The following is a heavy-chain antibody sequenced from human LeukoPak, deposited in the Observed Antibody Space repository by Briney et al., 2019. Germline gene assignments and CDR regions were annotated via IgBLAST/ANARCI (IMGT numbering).Heavy chain of an antibody. V-gene: IGHV7-4-1*02. Sequence: ASVKVSCKASGYTFTSYAMNWVRQAPGQGLEWMGWINTNTGNPTYAQGFTGRFVFSLDTSVSTAYLQISSLRSEDTAVYYCARESGTAMVKDAFDIWGQGTMVTVSS. D-gene: IGHD5-18*01. CDR2: INTNTGNP. CDR3: ARESGTAMVKDAFDI. J-gene: IGHJ3*02. CDR1: GYTFTSYA.